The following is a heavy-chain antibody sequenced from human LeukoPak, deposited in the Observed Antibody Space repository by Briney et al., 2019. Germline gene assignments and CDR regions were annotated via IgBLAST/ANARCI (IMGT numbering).Heavy chain of an antibody. CDR3: AGGYSYSSFDY. V-gene: IGHV3-66*01. D-gene: IGHD5-18*01. Sequence: GRSLRLSCAASGFTVSDNYMSWVRQAPGKGLEWVSFIYSGGSTDYADSVKGRFTISRDKSKNTLYLQMNSLRAEDTALYYCAGGYSYSSFDYWGQGTLVTVSS. J-gene: IGHJ4*02. CDR2: IYSGGST. CDR1: GFTVSDNY.